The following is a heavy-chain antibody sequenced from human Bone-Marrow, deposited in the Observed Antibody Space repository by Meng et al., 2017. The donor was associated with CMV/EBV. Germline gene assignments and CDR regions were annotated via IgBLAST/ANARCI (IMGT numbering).Heavy chain of an antibody. V-gene: IGHV3-48*04. CDR2: ISSSSSTI. D-gene: IGHD2-2*02. J-gene: IGHJ6*02. CDR3: ARDHGVVPAAIRGNQRGKFTYYYYGMDV. CDR1: GFTFSSYS. Sequence: GGSLRLSCAASGFTFSSYSMNWVRQAPGKGLEWVSYISSSSSTIYYADSVKGRFTISRDNAKNSLHLQMNSLRAEDTAVYYCARDHGVVPAAIRGNQRGKFTYYYYGMDVWGQGTTVTVSS.